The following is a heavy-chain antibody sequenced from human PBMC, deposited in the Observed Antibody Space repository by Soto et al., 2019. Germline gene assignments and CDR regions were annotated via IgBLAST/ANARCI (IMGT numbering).Heavy chain of an antibody. J-gene: IGHJ5*01. CDR3: ARHRRVTPGDWSGYCKTWFDP. Sequence: QMQLQESGPGLVKPSETLSLTCDVSGGSISSGRNFWGWIRQPPVKGLEWIGSIFSSGRSYYNQSLPGRDSVSRDTSTNHFSMGESSVTPADTAVYYCARHRRVTPGDWSGYCKTWFDPWGQGIRVTVSS. D-gene: IGHD3-3*01. CDR2: IFSSGRS. CDR1: GGSISSGRNF. V-gene: IGHV4-39*02.